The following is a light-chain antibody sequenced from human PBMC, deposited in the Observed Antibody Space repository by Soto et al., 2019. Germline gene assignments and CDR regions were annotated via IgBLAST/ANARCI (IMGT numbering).Light chain of an antibody. Sequence: EIVMTQSPATLSVSPGERATISCRASQSVSSNLAWYQQKPGQATRLLIYGASTRATGIPARFTGSRSGTEFTLTISSLQSEDFAIYFCQQYNNWPPDRTFGQGTKVEIQ. CDR2: GAS. CDR3: QQYNNWPPDRT. J-gene: IGKJ1*01. CDR1: QSVSSN. V-gene: IGKV3-15*01.